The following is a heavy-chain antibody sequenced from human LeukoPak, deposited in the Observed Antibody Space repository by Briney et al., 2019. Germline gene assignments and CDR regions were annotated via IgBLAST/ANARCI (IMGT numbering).Heavy chain of an antibody. CDR1: GGTFTSYA. D-gene: IGHD5-12*01. CDR3: ARDSGPTRGYSGYDKLGHYYYMDV. CDR2: IIPIFGTA. V-gene: IGHV1-69*05. J-gene: IGHJ6*03. Sequence: SVKVSCKASGGTFTSYAISWVRQAPGQGLEWMGRIIPIFGTANYAQKFQGRVTITTDESTSTAYMELSSLRSEDTAVYYCARDSGPTRGYSGYDKLGHYYYMDVWGKGTTVTVSS.